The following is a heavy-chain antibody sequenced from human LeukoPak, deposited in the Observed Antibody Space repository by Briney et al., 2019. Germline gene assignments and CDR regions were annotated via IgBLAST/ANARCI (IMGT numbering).Heavy chain of an antibody. CDR3: ARRWWFDP. Sequence: GGSLRLSSAASGFTFSSYAMSWVRQALGKRLEWVSAISGSGGSTYYADSVKGRFTISRDNSKNTLYLQMNSLRAEDTAVYYCARRWWFDPWGQGTLVTVSS. CDR1: GFTFSSYA. CDR2: ISGSGGST. J-gene: IGHJ5*02. V-gene: IGHV3-23*01. D-gene: IGHD5-24*01.